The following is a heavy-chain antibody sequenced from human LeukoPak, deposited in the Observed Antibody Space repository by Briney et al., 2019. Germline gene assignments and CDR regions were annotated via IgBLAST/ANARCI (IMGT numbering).Heavy chain of an antibody. CDR3: ARSSAAVGPTHNWFDP. Sequence: SETLSLTCSVSGGSISSSSKYWGWIRQPPGKGLEWIVSIYYTGDTYYNPSLRSRVTISVDTSKNQFSLKLTSVTAADTAVYYCARSSAAVGPTHNWFDPWGQGTLVTVPS. CDR2: IYYTGDT. J-gene: IGHJ5*02. D-gene: IGHD6-13*01. CDR1: GGSISSSSKY. V-gene: IGHV4-39*01.